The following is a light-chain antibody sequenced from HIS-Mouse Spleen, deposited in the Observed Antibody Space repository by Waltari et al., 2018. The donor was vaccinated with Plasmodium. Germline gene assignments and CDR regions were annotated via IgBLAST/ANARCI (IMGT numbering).Light chain of an antibody. V-gene: IGKV1-5*03. CDR1: QSISSW. J-gene: IGKJ2*01. Sequence: DIQMTQYPSTLSASVGDRVTITCRASQSISSWLAWYQQKPGKAPKLLIYKASSLESGVPSRFSGSGSGTEFTLTISSLQPDDFAIYYCQQYNSYYTFGQGTKLEIK. CDR2: KAS. CDR3: QQYNSYYT.